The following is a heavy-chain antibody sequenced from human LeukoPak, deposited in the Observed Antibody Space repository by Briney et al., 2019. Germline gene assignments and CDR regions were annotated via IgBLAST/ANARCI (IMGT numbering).Heavy chain of an antibody. V-gene: IGHV1-46*01. CDR2: INPSDGST. CDR3: ARGVIVATIEDNYFDY. Sequence: ASVTVSCKASGYTFTSYYMHWVRQAPGQGLEWMGIINPSDGSTSYAQKFQGRVTMTRDMSTSTVYMELSSLRSEDTAVYYCARGVIVATIEDNYFDYWGQGTLVTVSS. CDR1: GYTFTSYY. J-gene: IGHJ4*02. D-gene: IGHD5-12*01.